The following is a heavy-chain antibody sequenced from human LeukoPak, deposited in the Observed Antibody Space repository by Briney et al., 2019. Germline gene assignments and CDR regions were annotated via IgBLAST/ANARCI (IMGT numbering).Heavy chain of an antibody. Sequence: VASVKVSCKASGYTFTGYYMHWVRQAPGQGLEWMGWINPNSGGTNYAQKFQGRVTMTRDTSISTAYMELSRLRSDDTAVYYCARDGAAAGTGYYYYMDVWGKGTTVTVSS. J-gene: IGHJ6*03. D-gene: IGHD6-13*01. CDR1: GYTFTGYY. CDR2: INPNSGGT. CDR3: ARDGAAAGTGYYYYMDV. V-gene: IGHV1-2*02.